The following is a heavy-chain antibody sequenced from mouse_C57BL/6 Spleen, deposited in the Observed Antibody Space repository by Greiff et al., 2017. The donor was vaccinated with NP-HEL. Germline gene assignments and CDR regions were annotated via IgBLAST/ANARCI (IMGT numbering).Heavy chain of an antibody. J-gene: IGHJ4*01. D-gene: IGHD2-5*01. Sequence: QVQLQQPGTELVKPGASVKLSCKASGYTFTSYWMHWVKQRPGQGLEWIGNINPSNGGTNYNEKFKSKATLPVDKSSSTAYMQLSSLTSEDSAVYYGARSYYSNYGAMDYWGQGTSVTVSS. V-gene: IGHV1-53*01. CDR3: ARSYYSNYGAMDY. CDR2: INPSNGGT. CDR1: GYTFTSYW.